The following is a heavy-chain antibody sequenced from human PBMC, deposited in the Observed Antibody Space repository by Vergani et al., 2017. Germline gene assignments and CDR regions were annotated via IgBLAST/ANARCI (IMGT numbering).Heavy chain of an antibody. Sequence: QVQLVESGGGEVQPGRSLRLSCSAAGFPFSDYGVHWVRQAPGKGLEWVSVISNDGSKKYYADSVKGRFTIARDNSKKTLDLQLNSLRTQDTAVYYCAKAGSVTSGSLQYNFYMDVWGKGTTVTVS. CDR3: AKAGSVTSGSLQYNFYMDV. J-gene: IGHJ6*03. CDR2: ISNDGSKK. D-gene: IGHD3-10*01. CDR1: GFPFSDYG. V-gene: IGHV3-30*18.